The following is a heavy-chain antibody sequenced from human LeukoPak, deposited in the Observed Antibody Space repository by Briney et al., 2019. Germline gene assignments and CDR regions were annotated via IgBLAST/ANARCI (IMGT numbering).Heavy chain of an antibody. V-gene: IGHV4-34*01. D-gene: IGHD6-25*01. CDR3: ARGPYSSDAGY. Sequence: SSETLSLTCAVYGGSFTSYYWSWIRQPPGKGLEWIGEISHTGHTNYNPSLKSRVTMSVETSKNQLSLILSSVTAADTAVYYCARGPYSSDAGYWGQGTLVTVSS. CDR1: GGSFTSYY. J-gene: IGHJ4*02. CDR2: ISHTGHT.